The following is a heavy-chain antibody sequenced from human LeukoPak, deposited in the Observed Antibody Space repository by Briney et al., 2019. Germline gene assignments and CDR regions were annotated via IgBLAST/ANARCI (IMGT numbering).Heavy chain of an antibody. D-gene: IGHD3-22*01. J-gene: IGHJ4*02. V-gene: IGHV3-30*02. CDR2: IRYDGSNK. Sequence: GGSLRLSCAASGFTFSSYGMHWVRQAPGKGLEWVAFIRYDGSNKYYADSVKGRFTISRDNSKNTLYLQMNSLRVEDTAIYYCAKDHVGIAMIVMVLDSWGQGTLVTVSS. CDR1: GFTFSSYG. CDR3: AKDHVGIAMIVMVLDS.